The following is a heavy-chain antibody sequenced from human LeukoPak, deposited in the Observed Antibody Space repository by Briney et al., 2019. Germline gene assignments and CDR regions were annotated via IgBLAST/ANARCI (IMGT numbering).Heavy chain of an antibody. CDR1: GGSISSGSYY. CDR2: IYHRGNT. V-gene: IGHV4-39*01. Sequence: PSETLSLTCSVSGGSISSGSYYWGWIRQPPGKGPEWIGNIYHRGNTYYNSSLKSRVTISVDTSKNQFSLKLTSVIAADTAVYYCASSPDDYGDYAAGNWFDPWGQGTLVTVSS. CDR3: ASSPDDYGDYAAGNWFDP. J-gene: IGHJ5*02. D-gene: IGHD4-17*01.